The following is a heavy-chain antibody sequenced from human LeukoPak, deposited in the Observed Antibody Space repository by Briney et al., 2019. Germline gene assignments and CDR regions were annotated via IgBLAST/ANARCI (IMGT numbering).Heavy chain of an antibody. Sequence: SETLSLTCTVSGVSISSSNSYWVWLRQPPGTGLEWLGSIYYSGNTYYNASLKSQVSISIDTSKNQFSLRLTSVTAADTAVYYCARPNSSGYPYYFDYWGQGTLVTVSS. CDR2: IYYSGNT. CDR3: ARPNSSGYPYYFDY. J-gene: IGHJ4*02. D-gene: IGHD3-22*01. V-gene: IGHV4-39*01. CDR1: GVSISSSNSY.